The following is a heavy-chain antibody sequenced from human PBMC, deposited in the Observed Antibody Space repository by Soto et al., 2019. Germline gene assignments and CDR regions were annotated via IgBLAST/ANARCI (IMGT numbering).Heavy chain of an antibody. D-gene: IGHD5-12*01. V-gene: IGHV3-13*01. CDR1: GFTFSSYD. CDR3: VATKGDGYNGVRGYFDL. Sequence: EVQLVESGGGLVQPGGSLRLSCAASGFTFSSYDMHWVRQATGKGLEWVSAIGTAGDTYYPGSVKGRFTISRENAKNSLYLQMNSLRAGDTAVYYCVATKGDGYNGVRGYFDLWGRGTLVTVSS. J-gene: IGHJ2*01. CDR2: IGTAGDT.